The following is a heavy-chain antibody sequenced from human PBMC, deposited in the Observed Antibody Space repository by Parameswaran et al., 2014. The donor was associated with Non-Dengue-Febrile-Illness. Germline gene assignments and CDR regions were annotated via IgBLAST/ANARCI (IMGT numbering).Heavy chain of an antibody. J-gene: IGHJ4*02. V-gene: IGHV3-74*01. Sequence: PGKGLVWVSRINSDGSSTSYADSVKGRFTISRDNAKNTLYLQMNSLRAEDTAVYYCVHGSGSPFDSGVDYWGQGTLVTVSS. CDR2: INSDGSST. CDR3: VHGSGSPFDSGVDY. D-gene: IGHD3-10*01.